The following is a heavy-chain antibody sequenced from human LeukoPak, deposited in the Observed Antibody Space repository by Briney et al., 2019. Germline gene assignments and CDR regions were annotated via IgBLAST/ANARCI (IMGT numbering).Heavy chain of an antibody. V-gene: IGHV4-34*01. CDR3: ARGPERRQYYYDSSGYYALDH. J-gene: IGHJ4*02. D-gene: IGHD3-22*01. Sequence: SETLSLTCAVYGGSFSGYYWSWIRQPPGKGLEWIGEINHSGSTNYNPSLKSRVTIPVDTSKNQFSLKLSSVTAADTAVYYCARGPERRQYYYDSSGYYALDHWGQGTLVTVSS. CDR2: INHSGST. CDR1: GGSFSGYY.